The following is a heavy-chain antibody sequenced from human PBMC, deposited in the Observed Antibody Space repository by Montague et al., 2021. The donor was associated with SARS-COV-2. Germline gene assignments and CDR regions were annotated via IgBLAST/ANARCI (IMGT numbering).Heavy chain of an antibody. Sequence: SETLSLTCTVSGASVRSGNSYWNWIRQPPGKGLEWIGYISYTGSTNYNPSLKSRVTISVDTSKNQLSLKVISATAADTAVYYCARIGDESVGYYYIYPDWGQGTLVTVSS. CDR3: ARIGDESVGYYYIYPD. CDR2: ISYTGST. D-gene: IGHD3-22*01. J-gene: IGHJ1*01. V-gene: IGHV4-61*01. CDR1: GASVRSGNSY.